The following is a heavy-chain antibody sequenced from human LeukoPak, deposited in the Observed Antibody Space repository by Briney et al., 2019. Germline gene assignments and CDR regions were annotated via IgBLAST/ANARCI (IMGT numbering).Heavy chain of an antibody. CDR2: MNSRGGST. CDR1: GYTFTSYY. V-gene: IGHV1-46*01. CDR3: ARDRATTTVSYYYYYGMDV. J-gene: IGHJ6*02. D-gene: IGHD4-17*01. Sequence: ASVKVSCKASGYTFTSYYKHWVRQAHAQGLEWMGIMNSRGGSTSYAQKFQGRVTMTRDTSTSTVYMELSSLRSEDTAVYYCARDRATTTVSYYYYYGMDVWGQGTTVTVSS.